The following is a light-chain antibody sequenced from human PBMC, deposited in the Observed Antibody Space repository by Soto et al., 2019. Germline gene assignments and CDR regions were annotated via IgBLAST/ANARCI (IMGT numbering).Light chain of an antibody. CDR3: KQSYSSPIT. CDR1: QSISSN. J-gene: IGKJ5*01. V-gene: IGKV1-39*01. Sequence: DIQMTQSPSSLSASVGDRVTITCRASQSISSNLNWYQQKPGKAPKLLIYAASTLQSGVPSRFSGSKSGTDFTLTISSLQTEDFATYYCKQSYSSPITVGQGKRLEIK. CDR2: AAS.